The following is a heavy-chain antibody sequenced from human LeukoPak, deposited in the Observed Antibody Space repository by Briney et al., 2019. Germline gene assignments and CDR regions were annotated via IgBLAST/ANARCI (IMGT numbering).Heavy chain of an antibody. CDR2: ISSYNGIT. CDR3: ARGSFPSDDILTGPFDN. CDR1: GYTFTSYG. Sequence: AASVKVSCKASGYTFTSYGISWVRQAPGQGLEWMGWISSYNGITNYAQKLQGRATMTTDTSTSTAYMELRSLRSDDTAVYYCARGSFPSDDILTGPFDNWGQGTLVTVSS. D-gene: IGHD3-9*01. J-gene: IGHJ4*02. V-gene: IGHV1-18*01.